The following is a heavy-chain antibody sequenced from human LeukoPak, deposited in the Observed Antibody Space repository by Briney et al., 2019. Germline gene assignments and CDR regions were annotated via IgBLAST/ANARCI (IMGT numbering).Heavy chain of an antibody. J-gene: IGHJ4*02. D-gene: IGHD3-22*01. Sequence: ASVKVSCKASGYTFTSYAMHWVRQAPGQRLEWMGWINAGNGNTKYSQKFQGRVTITRDTSASTAYMELSSLRSEDTAVYYCARVSDYYDSSGYLVGPPDYWGQGALVTVSS. CDR2: INAGNGNT. V-gene: IGHV1-3*01. CDR1: GYTFTSYA. CDR3: ARVSDYYDSSGYLVGPPDY.